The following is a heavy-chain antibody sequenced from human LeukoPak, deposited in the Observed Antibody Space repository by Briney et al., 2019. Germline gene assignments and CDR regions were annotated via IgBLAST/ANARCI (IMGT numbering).Heavy chain of an antibody. CDR3: ARGRQRGYSYGMTSFDY. D-gene: IGHD5-18*01. Sequence: SETLSLTCAVYGGSFSGYYWSWIRQPPGKGLEWIGEINHSGSTNYNPSLKSRVTISVDTSKNQFSLKLSSVTAADTAVYYCARGRQRGYSYGMTSFDYWGQGALVTVSS. V-gene: IGHV4-34*01. CDR1: GGSFSGYY. J-gene: IGHJ4*02. CDR2: INHSGST.